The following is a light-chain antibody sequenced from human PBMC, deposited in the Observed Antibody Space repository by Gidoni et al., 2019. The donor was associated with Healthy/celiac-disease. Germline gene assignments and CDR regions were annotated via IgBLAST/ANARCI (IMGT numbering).Light chain of an antibody. V-gene: IGLV2-14*01. CDR2: DVS. Sequence: QPALTQPASVSGSPGQSITISCTGTSSDVGGYNYVSWYQQHPGKAPKLMIYDVSNRPSGVSNRFSGSKSGNTASLTISGPQAEDEADYYCSSYTSSSTVVFGGGTKLTVL. CDR3: SSYTSSSTVV. CDR1: SSDVGGYNY. J-gene: IGLJ2*01.